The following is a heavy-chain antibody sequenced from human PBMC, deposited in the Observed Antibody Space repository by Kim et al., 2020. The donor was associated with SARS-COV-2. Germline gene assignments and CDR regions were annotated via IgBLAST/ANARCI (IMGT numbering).Heavy chain of an antibody. J-gene: IGHJ4*02. V-gene: IGHV5-10-1*01. D-gene: IGHD3-16*01. CDR3: ARPGEGGY. CDR2: YT. Sequence: YTNYSPSFQGHVTISADKSISTAYLQWSSLKATDTAMYYCARPGEGGYWGQGTLVTVSS.